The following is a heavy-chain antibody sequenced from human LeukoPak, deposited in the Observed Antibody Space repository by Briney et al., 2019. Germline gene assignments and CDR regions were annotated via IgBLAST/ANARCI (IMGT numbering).Heavy chain of an antibody. D-gene: IGHD4-17*01. J-gene: IGHJ4*02. CDR2: ISSSGSTI. CDR1: GFTFSSYH. CDR3: ATHDYGDERTSLFDY. V-gene: IGHV3-48*03. Sequence: GGSLRLSCVVSGFTFSSYHMNWVRQAPGKGLEWVSYISSSGSTIYYADSVKGRFTISRDNAKNSLYLQMNSLRAEDTAVYYCATHDYGDERTSLFDYWGQGTLVTVSS.